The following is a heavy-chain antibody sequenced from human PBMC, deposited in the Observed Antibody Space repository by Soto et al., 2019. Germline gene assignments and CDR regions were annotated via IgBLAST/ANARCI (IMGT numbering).Heavy chain of an antibody. CDR1: GGTFSSYA. CDR3: ASLYSSGWYATSYYFDY. D-gene: IGHD6-19*01. Sequence: SVKVACKASGGTFSSYAISWVLQAPGQGLEWMGGTIPIFGTANYAQKFQGRVTITADESTSTAYMELSSLRSEDTAVYYCASLYSSGWYATSYYFDYWGQGTLVTVSS. CDR2: TIPIFGTA. J-gene: IGHJ4*02. V-gene: IGHV1-69*13.